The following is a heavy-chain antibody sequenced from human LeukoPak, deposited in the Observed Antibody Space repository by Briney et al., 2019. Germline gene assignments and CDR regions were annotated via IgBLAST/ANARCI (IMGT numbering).Heavy chain of an antibody. CDR3: ARVRIAAILDY. J-gene: IGHJ4*02. D-gene: IGHD6-6*01. CDR1: GGSISDYY. CDR2: IYYSGST. Sequence: SETLSLTCTVSGGSISDYYWSWIRQPPGKGLEWIGYIYYSGSTNYNPSLKSRVTISVDTSKNQFSLKLSSVTAADTAVYYCARVRIAAILDYWGQGTLVTVSS. V-gene: IGHV4-59*01.